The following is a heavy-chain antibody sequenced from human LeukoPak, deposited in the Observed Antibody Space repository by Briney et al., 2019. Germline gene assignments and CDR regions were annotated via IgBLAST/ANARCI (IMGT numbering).Heavy chain of an antibody. D-gene: IGHD3-16*01. Sequence: GGSLRLSCAASGFTFSAYWMHWVRQVPGKGLVWVSRINNDGTATFFADSVKGRFTIFRDNSKNTLYLQMNSLRAEDTAVYYCARDATDDDYGDYSDYWGQGTLVTVSS. CDR1: GFTFSAYW. V-gene: IGHV3-74*01. J-gene: IGHJ4*02. CDR2: INNDGTAT. CDR3: ARDATDDDYGDYSDY.